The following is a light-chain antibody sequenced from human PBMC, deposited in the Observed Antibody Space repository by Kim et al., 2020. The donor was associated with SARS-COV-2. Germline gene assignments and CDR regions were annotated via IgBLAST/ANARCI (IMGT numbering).Light chain of an antibody. Sequence: GQSITISCTGTSSDVGGYNYVSWYQQPPGKVPKLIIFDVNKRPSGVSNRFSGSKSGDTASLTISGLQAEDEADYYCSSYTTSGTYVFGTGTRVTVL. CDR2: DVN. CDR1: SSDVGGYNY. V-gene: IGLV2-14*04. J-gene: IGLJ1*01. CDR3: SSYTTSGTYV.